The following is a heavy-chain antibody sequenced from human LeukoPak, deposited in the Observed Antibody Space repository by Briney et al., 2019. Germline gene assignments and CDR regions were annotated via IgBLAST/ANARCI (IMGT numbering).Heavy chain of an antibody. J-gene: IGHJ4*02. V-gene: IGHV5-51*01. CDR3: ARAYCGGDCYPFPDY. CDR2: IYPGDSDT. Sequence: GESLKISCKGSGYSFTSYWIGWVRQMPGKGLELMGIIYPGDSDTRYSPSFQGQVTISADKSISTAYLQWSSLKASDTAMYYCARAYCGGDCYPFPDYWGQGTLVTVSS. D-gene: IGHD2-21*02. CDR1: GYSFTSYW.